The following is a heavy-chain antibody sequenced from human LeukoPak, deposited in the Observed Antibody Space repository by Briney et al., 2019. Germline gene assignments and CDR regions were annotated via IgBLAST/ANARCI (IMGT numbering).Heavy chain of an antibody. V-gene: IGHV7-4-1*02. J-gene: IGHJ3*02. CDR3: ATHYYDSSGYLDAFDI. D-gene: IGHD3-22*01. CDR2: INTNTGNP. Sequence: ASGKVSCTASGYTFTSYAMNWVRQAPGQGLEWMGWINTNTGNPTYAQGFTGRFVFSLDTSVSTAYLQISSLKAEDTAVYYCATHYYDSSGYLDAFDIWGQGTMVTVSS. CDR1: GYTFTSYA.